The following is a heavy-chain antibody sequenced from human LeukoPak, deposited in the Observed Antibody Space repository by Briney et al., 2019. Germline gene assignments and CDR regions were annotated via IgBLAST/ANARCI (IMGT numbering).Heavy chain of an antibody. V-gene: IGHV3-7*05. CDR3: GRLATAYETVDN. J-gene: IGHJ4*02. Sequence: PGGSLTLSCAASGFSFGGYWLSWVRQAPGKGLECVASIKSDGSEKYYADSVKGRFTISRDNAKNSLYLQMNSLRAEDTAVYYCGRLATAYETVDNWGQGTLVTVSS. CDR1: GFSFGGYW. D-gene: IGHD3-16*01. CDR2: IKSDGSEK.